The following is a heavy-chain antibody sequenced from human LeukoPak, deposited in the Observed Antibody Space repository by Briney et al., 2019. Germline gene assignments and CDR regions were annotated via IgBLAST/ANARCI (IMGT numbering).Heavy chain of an antibody. CDR2: INPNSGGT. Sequence: ASVKVSCKASGYTFTGYYMHWVRQAPGQGLEWMGWINPNSGGTNYAQKFQGWVTMTRDTSISTAYMELSRLRSDDTAVYYCARGCYYLGGGGGYYYCYGMDVWGQGTTVTVSS. J-gene: IGHJ6*02. V-gene: IGHV1-2*04. CDR3: ARGCYYLGGGGGYYYCYGMDV. D-gene: IGHD3-10*01. CDR1: GYTFTGYY.